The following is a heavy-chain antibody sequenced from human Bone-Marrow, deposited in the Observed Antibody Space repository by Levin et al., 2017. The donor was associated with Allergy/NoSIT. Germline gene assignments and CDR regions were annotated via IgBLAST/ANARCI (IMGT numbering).Heavy chain of an antibody. CDR3: ARDDRETGYSSSWYTGGYAFDI. D-gene: IGHD6-13*01. CDR1: GYTFTSYY. J-gene: IGHJ3*02. V-gene: IGHV1-46*01. CDR2: INPSGGST. Sequence: ASVKVSCKASGYTFTSYYMHWVRQAPGQGLEWMGIINPSGGSTSYAQKFQGRVTMTRDTSTSTVYMELSSLRSEDTAVYYCARDDRETGYSSSWYTGGYAFDIWGQGTMVTVSS.